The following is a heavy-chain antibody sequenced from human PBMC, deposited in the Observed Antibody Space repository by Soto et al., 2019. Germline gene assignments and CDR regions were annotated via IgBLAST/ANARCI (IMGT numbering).Heavy chain of an antibody. J-gene: IGHJ4*02. D-gene: IGHD4-17*01. V-gene: IGHV4-39*01. CDR1: GGSISSSSYY. CDR2: IYYSGST. Sequence: QLQLQESGPGLVKPSETLSLTCTVSGGSISSSSYYWGWIRQPPGKGLEWIGSIYYSGSTYYNPSLKSRVTISVDTSKNQFSLKLSSVTAADTAVYYCARHAMGGTVTFDYWGQGTLVTVSS. CDR3: ARHAMGGTVTFDY.